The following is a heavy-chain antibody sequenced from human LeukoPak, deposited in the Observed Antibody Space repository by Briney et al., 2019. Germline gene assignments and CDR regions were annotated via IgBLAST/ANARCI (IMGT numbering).Heavy chain of an antibody. J-gene: IGHJ3*02. CDR1: GYTFTSYD. Sequence: ASVKVSCKASGYTFTSYDINWVRQATGQGLEWMGWMNPNSGGTNYAQKFQGRVTMTRDTSISKAYMELSRLRSDDTAVYYCARDGFLEWLLNAFDIWGQGTMVTVSS. D-gene: IGHD3-3*01. CDR2: MNPNSGGT. V-gene: IGHV1-2*02. CDR3: ARDGFLEWLLNAFDI.